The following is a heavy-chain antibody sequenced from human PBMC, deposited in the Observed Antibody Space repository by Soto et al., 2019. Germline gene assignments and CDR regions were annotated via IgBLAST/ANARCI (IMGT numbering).Heavy chain of an antibody. Sequence: EVQLLESGGGLVQPGGSLRLSCAASGFTFNNYAMTWVGKAPGKGLEWVSAISGGGDTTSYADSVKGRFTVSRDGSKNTLYLQMSSLRAEDTALYYCAKGRGGSGSLTPRVDFWGQGTLVTVSS. V-gene: IGHV3-23*01. CDR2: ISGGGDTT. CDR3: AKGRGGSGSLTPRVDF. D-gene: IGHD3-10*01. J-gene: IGHJ4*02. CDR1: GFTFNNYA.